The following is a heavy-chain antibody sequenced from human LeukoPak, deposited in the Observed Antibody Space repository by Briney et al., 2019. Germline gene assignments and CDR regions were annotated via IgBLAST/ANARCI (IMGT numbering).Heavy chain of an antibody. D-gene: IGHD3-9*01. CDR3: ARGRRDDILTGYYMRPPSY. V-gene: IGHV1-8*01. CDR2: MNPNSGNT. J-gene: IGHJ4*02. Sequence: ASVKVSCKASGYTFTSYDINWVRQATGQGLEWMGWMNPNSGNTGYAQKFQGRVTMTRNTSISTAYMELSSLRSEDTAVYYCARGRRDDILTGYYMRPPSYWGQGTLVTVSS. CDR1: GYTFTSYD.